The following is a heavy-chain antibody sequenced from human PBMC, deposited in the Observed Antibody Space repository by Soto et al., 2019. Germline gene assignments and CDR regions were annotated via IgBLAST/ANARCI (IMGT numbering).Heavy chain of an antibody. Sequence: EVQLVESGGGLVKPGGSLRLSCAASGFSFSNAWMKWVRQAPGKGLEWVGRSTSEANGGTTDHAAAVKGRCIISRDYSKTMLFLQRDCLITEGSAVYYCAYYRDSSALLVDFWGQGTLVSVSS. CDR3: AYYRDSSALLVDF. V-gene: IGHV3-15*07. J-gene: IGHJ4*02. CDR1: GFSFSNAW. D-gene: IGHD3-22*01. CDR2: STSEANGGTT.